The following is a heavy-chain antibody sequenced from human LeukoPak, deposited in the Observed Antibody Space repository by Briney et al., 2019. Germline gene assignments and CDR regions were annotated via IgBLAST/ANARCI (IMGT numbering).Heavy chain of an antibody. Sequence: SETLSLTCSVSGGSISSYYWSWIRQPAGKGLEWIGRIYTSGSTNYNPSLKSRVTMSVDTSKNQFSLKLSSVTAADTAVYYCARQIQKFYDSSGYYGYYYYMDVWGKGTTVTISS. V-gene: IGHV4-4*07. CDR1: GGSISSYY. CDR3: ARQIQKFYDSSGYYGYYYYMDV. J-gene: IGHJ6*03. D-gene: IGHD3-22*01. CDR2: IYTSGST.